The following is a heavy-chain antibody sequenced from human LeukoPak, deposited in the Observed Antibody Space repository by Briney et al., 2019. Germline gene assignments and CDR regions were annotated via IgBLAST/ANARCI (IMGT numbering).Heavy chain of an antibody. CDR1: GFTFSSYG. CDR3: ARDRYYYDSSGYNYIDY. V-gene: IGHV3-33*01. Sequence: GGSLRLSCAASGFTFSSYGMHWVRQAPGKGLEWVAVIWYDGSNKYYADSVKARFTISRDNSKNTLYLQMNSLRAEDTAVYYCARDRYYYDSSGYNYIDYWGQGTLVTVSS. D-gene: IGHD3-22*01. J-gene: IGHJ4*02. CDR2: IWYDGSNK.